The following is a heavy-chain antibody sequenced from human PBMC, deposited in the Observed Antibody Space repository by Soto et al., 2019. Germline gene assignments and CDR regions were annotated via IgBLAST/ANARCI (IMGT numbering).Heavy chain of an antibody. J-gene: IGHJ4*02. V-gene: IGHV1-18*01. Sequence: QVQLVQSGAEVKKPGASVKVSCKASGYTFTSYGISWVRQAPGQGLEWMGWISAYNGNTNYAQKLQGRVTMTTDTATSTDYMELSILRSDDTAVYYCARESSSSCHDYWGQGTLVTVSS. CDR3: ARESSSSCHDY. CDR1: GYTFTSYG. CDR2: ISAYNGNT. D-gene: IGHD6-13*01.